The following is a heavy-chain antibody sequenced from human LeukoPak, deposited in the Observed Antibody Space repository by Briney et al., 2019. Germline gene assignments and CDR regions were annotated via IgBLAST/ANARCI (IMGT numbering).Heavy chain of an antibody. D-gene: IGHD5-24*01. Sequence: GESLKISCKVSGYSFTSYWIGWVRQMPGKGLEWMGIIYPGDSDTRYSPSFQGQVTISADKSISTAYLQWSSLKASDTAMYYCATTIEYLGVYYFDYWGQGTLITVSS. CDR2: IYPGDSDT. V-gene: IGHV5-51*01. CDR1: GYSFTSYW. CDR3: ATTIEYLGVYYFDY. J-gene: IGHJ4*02.